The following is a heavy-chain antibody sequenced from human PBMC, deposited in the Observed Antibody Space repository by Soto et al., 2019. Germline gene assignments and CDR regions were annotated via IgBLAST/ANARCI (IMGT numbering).Heavy chain of an antibody. V-gene: IGHV1-69*01. CDR2: IIPIFGTA. CDR3: ARDRMDFWSGRTQTYYFDY. Sequence: QVQLVQSGAEVKKPGSSVKVSCKASGGTFSSYAISWVRQAPGQGLEWMGGIIPIFGTANYAQKFQGRVTITADESTSTAYMELSSLSSEDTAVYYCARDRMDFWSGRTQTYYFDYWGQGTLVTVSS. CDR1: GGTFSSYA. J-gene: IGHJ4*02. D-gene: IGHD3-3*01.